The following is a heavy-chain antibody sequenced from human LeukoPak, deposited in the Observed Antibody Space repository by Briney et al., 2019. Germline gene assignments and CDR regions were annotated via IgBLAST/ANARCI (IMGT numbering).Heavy chain of an antibody. CDR2: ISSSSSYT. V-gene: IGHV3-11*03. Sequence: KPGGSLRLSCAASGFTLSSYALSWVRQAPGKGLEWVSYISSSSSYTNYADSVKGRFTISRDNAKNSLYLQMNSLRAEDTAVYYCARGYSGYDFVYWGQGTLVTVSS. CDR3: ARGYSGYDFVY. CDR1: GFTLSSYA. J-gene: IGHJ4*02. D-gene: IGHD5-12*01.